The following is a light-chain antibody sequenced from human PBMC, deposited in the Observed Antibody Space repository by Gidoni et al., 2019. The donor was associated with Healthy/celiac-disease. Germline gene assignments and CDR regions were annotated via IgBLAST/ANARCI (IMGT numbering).Light chain of an antibody. CDR1: QDISNY. Sequence: DIQMTQSPSSLSASVGDRVTITCQASQDISNYLNWYQQKPEKAPKLLIYDASNLETGVPSRFSGSGSGTDFTFTISSLQPEDIATYYCQQYDNLPSLTFGGGTKVEIK. J-gene: IGKJ4*01. V-gene: IGKV1-33*01. CDR3: QQYDNLPSLT. CDR2: DAS.